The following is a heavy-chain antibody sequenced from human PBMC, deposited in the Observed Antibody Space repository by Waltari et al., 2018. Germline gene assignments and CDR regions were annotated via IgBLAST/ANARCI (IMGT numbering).Heavy chain of an antibody. J-gene: IGHJ5*02. CDR3: ARGGGGDWEWFDP. Sequence: QVQLQESGPSLLKPSETLSLICTVSGGSISGFYWSWVRQPPGKGLDWIGYIYYTWSTKFNPSLTSRVTMSVDTSKIQFSLKLSSVTAADTAFYYFARGGGGDWEWFDPWGQGTLVTVSS. D-gene: IGHD2-21*02. V-gene: IGHV4-59*01. CDR1: GGSISGFY. CDR2: IYYTWST.